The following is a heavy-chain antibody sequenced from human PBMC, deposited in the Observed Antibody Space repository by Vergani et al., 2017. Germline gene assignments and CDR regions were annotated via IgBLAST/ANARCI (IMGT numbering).Heavy chain of an antibody. J-gene: IGHJ4*02. CDR1: GGSISSYY. CDR2: IYYSGST. D-gene: IGHD3-10*01. V-gene: IGHV4-59*01. Sequence: QVQLQESGPGLVKPSETLSLTCTVSGGSISSYYWSWIRQPPGKGLEWIGYIYYSGSTNYNPSLKSRVTISVDTSKNQFSLKLSSVTAADTAVYYCARDMFRGVIPRGFDYWGQGTLVTVSS. CDR3: ARDMFRGVIPRGFDY.